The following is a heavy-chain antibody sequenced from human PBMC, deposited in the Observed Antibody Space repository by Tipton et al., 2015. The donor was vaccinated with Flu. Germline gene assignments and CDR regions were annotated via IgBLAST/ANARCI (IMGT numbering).Heavy chain of an antibody. V-gene: IGHV5-51*01. J-gene: IGHJ4*02. CDR1: GYSFTNYW. CDR2: IYPGDSDT. Sequence: QLVQSGAEVRKPGESLKISCKGYGYSFTNYWIGWVRQMPGKGLEWMGIIYPGDSDTRNSPPFQGQVTISVDKSINSAYLQWSGLKASDTAMYYCAGVRSGSYYSYDYWGQGSLVTVSS. D-gene: IGHD1-26*01. CDR3: AGVRSGSYYSYDY.